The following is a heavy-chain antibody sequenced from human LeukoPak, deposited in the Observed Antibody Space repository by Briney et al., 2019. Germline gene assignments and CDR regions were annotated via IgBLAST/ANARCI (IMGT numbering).Heavy chain of an antibody. J-gene: IGHJ4*02. CDR3: ARGDSSGYKEGTFDY. V-gene: IGHV4-30-2*01. CDR1: GGSINSGGYY. D-gene: IGHD3-22*01. Sequence: KASQTLSLTCTVSGGSINSGGYYWSWIRQPPGKGLEWIGYIYHSGSTYYNPSLKSRVTISVDRSKNQFSLKLSSVTAADTAVYYCARGDSSGYKEGTFDYWGQGTLVTVSS. CDR2: IYHSGST.